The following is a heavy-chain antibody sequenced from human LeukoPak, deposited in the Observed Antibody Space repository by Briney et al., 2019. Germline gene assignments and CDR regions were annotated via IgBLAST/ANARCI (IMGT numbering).Heavy chain of an antibody. CDR2: IIPILGIA. CDR1: GGTFSSYA. CDR3: ARGSITMVRGATAYYYGMDV. V-gene: IGHV1-69*04. Sequence: PEASVKVSCKASGGTFSSYAISWVRQAPGQGLEWMGRIIPILGIANYAQKFQGRVTITADKSTSTAYMELSSLRSEDTAVYYCARGSITMVRGATAYYYGMDVWGQGTTVTVSS. D-gene: IGHD3-10*01. J-gene: IGHJ6*02.